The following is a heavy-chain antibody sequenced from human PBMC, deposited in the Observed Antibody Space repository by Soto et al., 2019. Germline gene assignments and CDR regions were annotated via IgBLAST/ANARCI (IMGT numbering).Heavy chain of an antibody. J-gene: IGHJ6*02. Sequence: ASVKVSCKASGYTFTSYYMHWVRQAPGQGLEWMGIINPSGGSTSYAQKFQGRVTMTRDTSTSTVYMELSSLRSEDTAVYYCARTGEGHYDSSGYYFPWSQGTTVTVSS. D-gene: IGHD3-22*01. V-gene: IGHV1-46*01. CDR2: INPSGGST. CDR1: GYTFTSYY. CDR3: ARTGEGHYDSSGYYFP.